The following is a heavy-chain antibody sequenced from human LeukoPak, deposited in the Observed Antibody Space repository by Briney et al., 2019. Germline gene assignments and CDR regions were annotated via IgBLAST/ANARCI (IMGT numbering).Heavy chain of an antibody. Sequence: GGSLRLSCAASGFTVSSNYMSWVRQAPGKGLEWVSYISSSGDITYYADSVKGRFTVSRDNAKNSLYLQMNSLRAEDTAVYYCAREGTAGTSYYYGMDVWGQGTTVTVSS. CDR2: ISSSGDIT. D-gene: IGHD1-26*01. CDR1: GFTVSSNY. J-gene: IGHJ6*02. CDR3: AREGTAGTSYYYGMDV. V-gene: IGHV3-11*04.